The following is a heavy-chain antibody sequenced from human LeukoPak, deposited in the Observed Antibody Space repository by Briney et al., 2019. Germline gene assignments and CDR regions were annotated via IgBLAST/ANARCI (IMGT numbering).Heavy chain of an antibody. CDR1: GFTFSGSA. Sequence: GGSLRLSCAASGFTFSGSAMHWVRQAPGKGLEWVSAISGSGGSTYYADSVKGRFTISRDNSKNTLYLQMNSLRAEDTAVYYCAKLIAAAGTFDYWGQGTLVTVSS. J-gene: IGHJ4*02. D-gene: IGHD6-13*01. CDR2: ISGSGGST. V-gene: IGHV3-23*01. CDR3: AKLIAAAGTFDY.